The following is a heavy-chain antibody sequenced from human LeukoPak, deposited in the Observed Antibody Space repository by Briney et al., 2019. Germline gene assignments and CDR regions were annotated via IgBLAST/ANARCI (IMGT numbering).Heavy chain of an antibody. CDR1: GFTFSSYA. Sequence: PGGSLRLSCAASGFTFSSYAMSWVRQAPGKGLEWVSAISGSGGSTYYADSVKGRFTISRDNSKNTLYLQMNSLRAEDTAVYYCAKGPRPPILSPNWFDPWGQGTLVTVSS. CDR3: AKGPRPPILSPNWFDP. J-gene: IGHJ5*02. V-gene: IGHV3-23*01. CDR2: ISGSGGST.